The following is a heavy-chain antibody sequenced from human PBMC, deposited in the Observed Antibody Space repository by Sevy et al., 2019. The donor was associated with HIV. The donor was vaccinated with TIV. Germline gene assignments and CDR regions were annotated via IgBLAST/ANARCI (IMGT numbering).Heavy chain of an antibody. J-gene: IGHJ3*02. V-gene: IGHV3-53*01. Sequence: GGSLRLSCEASGFTVSSNYMSWVRQAPGRGLEWVSVIYSGGSIYYADSVKGRFTISRDNFKNTLYLQMNSLRAEDTAVYYGARSQAYYYDSSGYYYTWGAFDIWGQGTMVTVSS. CDR2: IYSGGSI. CDR1: GFTVSSNY. CDR3: ARSQAYYYDSSGYYYTWGAFDI. D-gene: IGHD3-22*01.